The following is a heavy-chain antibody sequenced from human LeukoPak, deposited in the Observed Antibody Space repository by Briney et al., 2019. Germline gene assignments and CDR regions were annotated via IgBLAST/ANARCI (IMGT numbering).Heavy chain of an antibody. V-gene: IGHV3-23*01. Sequence: GSLRLSCAASGFTFSSYAMSWVRQAPGKGLEWVSAISGSGGSTYYADSVKGRFTISRDNSKNTLYLQMNSLRAEDTAVYYCAKKGRPDILTGYGDYWGQGTLVTVSS. CDR2: ISGSGGST. CDR3: AKKGRPDILTGYGDY. D-gene: IGHD3-9*01. J-gene: IGHJ4*02. CDR1: GFTFSSYA.